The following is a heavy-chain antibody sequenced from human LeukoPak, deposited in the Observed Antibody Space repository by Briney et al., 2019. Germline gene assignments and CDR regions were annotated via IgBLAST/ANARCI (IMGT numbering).Heavy chain of an antibody. CDR1: GGSISSSSYY. J-gene: IGHJ4*02. D-gene: IGHD1-1*01. CDR3: ARDDDTAGIDY. CDR2: IYYSGST. Sequence: PSETLSLTCTVSGGSISSSSYYWGWIRQPPGKGLEWIGNIYYSGSTNYNPSLKSRVTISADTSKNQFSLKLRSVTAADTAVYYCARDDDTAGIDYWGQGTLVTVSS. V-gene: IGHV4-39*07.